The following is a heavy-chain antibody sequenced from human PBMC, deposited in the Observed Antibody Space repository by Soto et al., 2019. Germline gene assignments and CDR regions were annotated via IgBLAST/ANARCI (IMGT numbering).Heavy chain of an antibody. V-gene: IGHV1-69*01. J-gene: IGHJ6*02. CDR1: GGTFSSYA. CDR3: ARDQLRFLESYHYGMDV. CDR2: IIPIFGTA. D-gene: IGHD3-3*01. Sequence: QVQLVQSGAEVKKPGSSVKVSCKASGGTFSSYAISWVRQAPGQGLEWMGGIIPIFGTANYAQKFQGRVTITADESTSTAYMELSSLRSEDTAVYYCARDQLRFLESYHYGMDVWGQGTTVTVSS.